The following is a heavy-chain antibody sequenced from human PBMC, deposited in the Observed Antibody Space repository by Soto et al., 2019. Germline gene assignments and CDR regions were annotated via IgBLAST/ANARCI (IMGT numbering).Heavy chain of an antibody. D-gene: IGHD1-1*01. Sequence: QVQLVQSGAEVKKPGASVKVSCKASGYTFTSYDINWVRQATGQGLEWMGWMNPNSGNTGYAQKFQGSVTTTRHPSISTAYMELSSLRSEDTAVYYCARSYNWKDYYYGMDVWGQGTTVTVSS. CDR1: GYTFTSYD. CDR3: ARSYNWKDYYYGMDV. J-gene: IGHJ6*02. CDR2: MNPNSGNT. V-gene: IGHV1-8*01.